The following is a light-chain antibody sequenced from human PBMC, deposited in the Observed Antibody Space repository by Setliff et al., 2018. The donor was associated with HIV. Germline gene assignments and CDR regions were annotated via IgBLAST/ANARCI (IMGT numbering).Light chain of an antibody. CDR2: DVT. V-gene: IGLV2-23*02. Sequence: QSALTQPASVSGSPGQSITISCTGTSSDVGSYNYVSWYQPHPGKAPRLMIYDVTKRPAGVSNRFSGSKSGVTASLTISGLQAEDEADYYGCSYAGSSTEGYVFGTGSKVTVL. CDR1: SSDVGSYNY. J-gene: IGLJ1*01. CDR3: CSYAGSSTEGYV.